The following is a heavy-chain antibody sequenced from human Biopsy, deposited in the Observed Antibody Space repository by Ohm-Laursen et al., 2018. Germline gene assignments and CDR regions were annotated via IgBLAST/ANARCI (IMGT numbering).Heavy chain of an antibody. CDR2: IIPIPNVA. Sequence: GSSVKVSCKASGDSFTSYAIGWVRQAPGQGLEWMGGIIPIPNVATYAQKFQGRITIAADESTSTAYMELNSLTSDDTAVYFCARGEGSSWFDPWGHGTLVTVSS. J-gene: IGHJ5*02. CDR3: ARGEGSSWFDP. V-gene: IGHV1-69*01. CDR1: GDSFTSYA. D-gene: IGHD1-26*01.